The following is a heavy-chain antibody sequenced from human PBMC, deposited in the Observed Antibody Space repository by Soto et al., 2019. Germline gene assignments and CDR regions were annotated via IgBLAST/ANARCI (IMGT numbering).Heavy chain of an antibody. CDR3: AREGKTYYYGSGSSVWFDP. V-gene: IGHV4-4*02. Sequence: SETLSLTCAVSGGSTSSSNWWSWVRQPPGKGLEWIGEIYHSGSTNYNPSLKSRVTISVDKSKNQFSLKLSSVTAADTAVYYCAREGKTYYYGSGSSVWFDPWGQGTLVTVSS. CDR1: GGSTSSSNW. CDR2: IYHSGST. J-gene: IGHJ5*02. D-gene: IGHD3-10*01.